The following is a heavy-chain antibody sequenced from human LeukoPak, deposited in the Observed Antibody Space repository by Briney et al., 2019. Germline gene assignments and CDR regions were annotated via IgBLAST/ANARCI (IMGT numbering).Heavy chain of an antibody. D-gene: IGHD4-17*01. CDR2: ISGSGGST. Sequence: GGSLRLSCAASGFTFSSYAMSWVRQAPGKGLECVSAISGSGGSTYYADSVKGRFTISRDNSKNTLYLQMNSLRAEDTAVYYCAKPGNYGDYGGRLYYFDYWGQGTLVTVSS. V-gene: IGHV3-23*01. CDR3: AKPGNYGDYGGRLYYFDY. J-gene: IGHJ4*02. CDR1: GFTFSSYA.